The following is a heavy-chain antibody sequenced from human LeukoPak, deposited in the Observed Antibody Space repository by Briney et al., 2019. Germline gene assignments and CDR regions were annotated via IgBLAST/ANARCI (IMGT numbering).Heavy chain of an antibody. Sequence: GGSLRLSCAASGFTFSSYSMNWVRQAPGKGLEWVSSISSSSSYIYYADSVKGRFTISRDNAKNSLYLQMNSLRAEDTAVYYCARTHYDILTGLDYYYYYMDVWGKGTTVTISS. J-gene: IGHJ6*03. CDR1: GFTFSSYS. V-gene: IGHV3-21*01. D-gene: IGHD3-9*01. CDR3: ARTHYDILTGLDYYYYYMDV. CDR2: ISSSSSYI.